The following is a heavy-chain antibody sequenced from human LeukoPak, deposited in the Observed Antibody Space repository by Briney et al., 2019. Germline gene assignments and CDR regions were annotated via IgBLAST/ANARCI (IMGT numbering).Heavy chain of an antibody. V-gene: IGHV1-69*05. Sequence: SVKVSCKASGGTFSSYAISWVRQAPGQGLEWMGGIIPIFGTANYAQKFQGRVTITTDESTSTAYMELSSLRSEDTAVYYCARAAGITYYMDVWGEGTTVTVSS. D-gene: IGHD6-19*01. CDR1: GGTFSSYA. J-gene: IGHJ6*03. CDR2: IIPIFGTA. CDR3: ARAAGITYYMDV.